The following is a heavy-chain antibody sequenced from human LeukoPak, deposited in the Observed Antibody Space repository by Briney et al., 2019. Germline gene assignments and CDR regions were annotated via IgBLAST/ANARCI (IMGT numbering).Heavy chain of an antibody. J-gene: IGHJ4*02. D-gene: IGHD3-10*01. Sequence: PGGTLRLSCAASGFTFRDYGMSWVRQAPGKGLEWIGEINHSGSTNYNPSLKSRVTISVDTSKNQFSLKLSSVTAADTAVYYCARRTGRKLLWFGELVFDYWGQGTLVTVSS. CDR2: INHSGST. V-gene: IGHV4-34*01. CDR3: ARRTGRKLLWFGELVFDY. CDR1: GFTFRDYG.